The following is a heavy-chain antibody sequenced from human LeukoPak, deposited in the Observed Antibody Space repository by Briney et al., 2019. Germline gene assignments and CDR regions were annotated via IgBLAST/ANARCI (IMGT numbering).Heavy chain of an antibody. CDR2: INAGNGNT. CDR1: GYTFTSYA. Sequence: ASVKVSCKASGYTFTSYAMHWVRQAPGQRLEWMGWINAGNGNTKYSQKFQGRVTITRDTSASTAYMELSSLRSEDTAVYYCARDRGATIVPARWFDPWGQGTLVCVSS. V-gene: IGHV1-3*01. D-gene: IGHD2-2*01. J-gene: IGHJ5*02. CDR3: ARDRGATIVPARWFDP.